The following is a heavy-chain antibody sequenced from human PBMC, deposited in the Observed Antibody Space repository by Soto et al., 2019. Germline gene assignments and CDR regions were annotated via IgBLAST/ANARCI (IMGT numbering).Heavy chain of an antibody. J-gene: IGHJ4*02. CDR3: AKDQRITGWPIIDY. D-gene: IGHD1-20*01. Sequence: GGSLRLSCAASGFTYSSYAMTWVRQAPGKGLEWVSTISGTGGITYYAESMKGRFTISRDSSNNTLFLQMSSLKADDTAIYYCAKDQRITGWPIIDYWGQGTLVTVSS. CDR1: GFTYSSYA. CDR2: ISGTGGIT. V-gene: IGHV3-23*01.